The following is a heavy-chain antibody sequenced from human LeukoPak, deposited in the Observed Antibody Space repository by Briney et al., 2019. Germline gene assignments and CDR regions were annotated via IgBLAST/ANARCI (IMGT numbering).Heavy chain of an antibody. V-gene: IGHV3-30*18. CDR2: ISFDGTSK. D-gene: IGHD3-10*01. CDR1: GFTFSNYV. J-gene: IGHJ4*02. Sequence: PGRSLRLSCAASGFTFSNYVMVWVSQAPGKGLEWVSLISFDGTSKRYVDSVKGRFNISRDNSKKMLYLQMNSLRPEDTAVYYCAKYGHLGGSPYYFDYWGQGTLVTVSS. CDR3: AKYGHLGGSPYYFDY.